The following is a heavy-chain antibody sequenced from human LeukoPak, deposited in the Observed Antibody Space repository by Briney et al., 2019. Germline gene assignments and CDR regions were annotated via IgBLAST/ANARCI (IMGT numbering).Heavy chain of an antibody. D-gene: IGHD4-11*01. CDR1: AGSISSGSYY. V-gene: IGHV4-61*02. CDR3: ARENSNDEYYMDV. CDR2: IYTSGST. Sequence: KSSETLSLTCTVSAGSISSGSYYWGWNRQPAGKGLEWIGRIYTSGSTNYNPSLKSRVTISVGTSKNQFSLKLSSVTAADTAVYYCARENSNDEYYMDVWGKGTTVTVSS. J-gene: IGHJ6*03.